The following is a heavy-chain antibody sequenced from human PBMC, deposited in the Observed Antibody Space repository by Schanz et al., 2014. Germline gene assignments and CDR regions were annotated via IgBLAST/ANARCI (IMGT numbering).Heavy chain of an antibody. J-gene: IGHJ4*02. V-gene: IGHV3-21*01. CDR3: ARGSDRIRPY. Sequence: EVQLLDSGGGLVQPGGSLRLSCAASGFTFSSYAMSWVRQAPGKGLEWVSSISGRSSHIYYADSVKGRFTVSRDSGQNSLYRQMNNLRTRCTAVNDGARGSDRIRPYWGQGALVTVSS. CDR1: GFTFSSYA. D-gene: IGHD2-15*01. CDR2: ISGRSSHI.